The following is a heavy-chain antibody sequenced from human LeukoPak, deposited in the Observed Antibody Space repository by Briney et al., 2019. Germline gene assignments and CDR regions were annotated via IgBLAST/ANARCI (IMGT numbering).Heavy chain of an antibody. J-gene: IGHJ4*02. V-gene: IGHV3-74*01. CDR1: GVTFSSYA. Sequence: GGSLRLSCAASGVTFSSYAMHWVRQAPGKGLVWVSRVESDGSSTSYADSVKGRFTISRDNARNTLYLQMNSLRGEDTGVYYCARDGFLGSVTAYLDCWRQGTPVSVSS. CDR3: ARDGFLGSVTAYLDC. D-gene: IGHD4-11*01. CDR2: VESDGSST.